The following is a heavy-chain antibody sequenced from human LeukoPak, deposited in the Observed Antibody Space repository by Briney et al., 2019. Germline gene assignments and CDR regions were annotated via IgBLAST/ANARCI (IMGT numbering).Heavy chain of an antibody. CDR1: GGSFSGYY. CDR3: ARRPPPYSSSWFYYYYMDV. CDR2: INHSGST. Sequence: PSETLSLTCAVYGGSFSGYYWSWICQPPGKGLEWIGEINHSGSTNYNPSLKSRVTISVDTSKNQFSLKLSSVTAADTAVYYCARRPPPYSSSWFYYYYMDVWGKGTTVTVSS. V-gene: IGHV4-34*01. J-gene: IGHJ6*03. D-gene: IGHD6-13*01.